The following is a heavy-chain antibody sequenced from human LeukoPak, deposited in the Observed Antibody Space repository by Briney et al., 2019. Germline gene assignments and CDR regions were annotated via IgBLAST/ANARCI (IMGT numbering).Heavy chain of an antibody. D-gene: IGHD3-22*01. Sequence: GGSLRLSCSASGFTFSTRPMHWVRQAPGKGLEYVSGSSGNGGSKYYADSVKGRFTISRDNSKNTVYLQMSSLRPEDTAVYYCARVNYDTSAFDAFDIWGQGTMVTVSS. CDR1: GFTFSTRP. J-gene: IGHJ3*02. CDR2: SSGNGGSK. CDR3: ARVNYDTSAFDAFDI. V-gene: IGHV3-64D*06.